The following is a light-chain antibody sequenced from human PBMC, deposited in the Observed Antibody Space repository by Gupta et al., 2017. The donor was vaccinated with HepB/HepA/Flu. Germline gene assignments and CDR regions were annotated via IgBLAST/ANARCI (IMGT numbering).Light chain of an antibody. V-gene: IGKV3-15*01. CDR2: DAS. CDR3: QQYSDSPRA. J-gene: IGKJ1*01. CDR1: QSVGTY. Sequence: IVLTQSPATLSVSPGETATLSCRPSQSVGTYLAWYQQRPGQAPRLLMFDASIRIAGIPGRFSGSGSGTEFTLTISSLQSEDSALYYCQQYSDSPRAFGQGTKVELK.